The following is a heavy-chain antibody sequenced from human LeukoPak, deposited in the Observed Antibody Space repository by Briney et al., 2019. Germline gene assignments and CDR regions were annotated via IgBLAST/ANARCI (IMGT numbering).Heavy chain of an antibody. CDR2: INPNSGAT. CDR3: AKDGGYCSSANCFDYYYGLDV. CDR1: EYTFSDYF. V-gene: IGHV1-2*06. Sequence: ASVKVSCEASEYTFSDYFIHWMRQAPGQGIEWMGRINPNSGATDFAQKFQGRVTLTSDTSISTAYMEVSGLTSDDTAVYYCAKDGGYCSSANCFDYYYGLDVWGQGTTVIVSS. D-gene: IGHD2-2*01. J-gene: IGHJ6*02.